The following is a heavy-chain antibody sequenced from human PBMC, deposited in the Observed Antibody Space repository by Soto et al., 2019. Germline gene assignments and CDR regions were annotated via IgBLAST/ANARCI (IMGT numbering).Heavy chain of an antibody. CDR1: GFSLSTTAVG. CDR2: IYWDDDK. J-gene: IGHJ4*02. D-gene: IGHD3-16*01. V-gene: IGHV2-5*02. CDR3: AHIAYAWVLGGFDY. Sequence: QVTLKESGPTLVKPTQTLTLTCTFSGFSLSTTAVGVGWIRQPPGRALEWLAVIYWDDDKRYSPSLKSRLTITKDTSKIQVVLTMTNMDPVDTGTYYCAHIAYAWVLGGFDYWGQGTLVTVSS.